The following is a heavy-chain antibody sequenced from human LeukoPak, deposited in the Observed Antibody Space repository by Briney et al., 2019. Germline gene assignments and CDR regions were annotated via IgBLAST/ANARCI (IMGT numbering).Heavy chain of an antibody. CDR1: GGSISSGGYY. V-gene: IGHV4-31*03. CDR3: ARHSPCSGGSCLSLNWFDP. CDR2: IYYSGST. D-gene: IGHD2-15*01. J-gene: IGHJ5*02. Sequence: SETLSLTCTVSGGSISSGGYYWSWIRQHPGKGLEWIGYIYYSGSTYYNPSLKSRVTISVDTSKNQFSLKLSSVTAADTAVYYCARHSPCSGGSCLSLNWFDPWGQGTLVTVSS.